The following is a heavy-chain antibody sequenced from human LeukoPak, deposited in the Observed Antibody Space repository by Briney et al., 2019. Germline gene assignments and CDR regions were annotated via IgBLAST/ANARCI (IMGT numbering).Heavy chain of an antibody. V-gene: IGHV4-61*02. CDR1: GASVSTTPYY. CDR2: IFNTGPA. CDR3: ARLINWFDP. Sequence: PSQTLSLTCKVSGASVSTTPYYWTWIRQPAGKGLEWIGRIFNTGPANYNPSFKSRVTISLDTSKNEFSLNLSSVTAADTAVYYCARLINWFDPWGQGTLVTVSS. D-gene: IGHD3-16*01. J-gene: IGHJ5*02.